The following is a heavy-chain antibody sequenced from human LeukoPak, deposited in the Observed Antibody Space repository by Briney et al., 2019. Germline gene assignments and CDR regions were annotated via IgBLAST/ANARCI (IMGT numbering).Heavy chain of an antibody. CDR3: ARGKSYYYDSRVDHGLRAVDI. D-gene: IGHD3-22*01. CDR1: GFTFSSYS. V-gene: IGHV3-21*01. CDR2: ISSSSSYI. J-gene: IGHJ3*02. Sequence: GGSLRLSCAASGFTFSSYSMNWVRQAPGKGLEWVSSISSSSSYIYYADSVKGRFTISRDNAKNSLYLQMNSLRAEDTAVYYCARGKSYYYDSRVDHGLRAVDIWGQGTMVTVSS.